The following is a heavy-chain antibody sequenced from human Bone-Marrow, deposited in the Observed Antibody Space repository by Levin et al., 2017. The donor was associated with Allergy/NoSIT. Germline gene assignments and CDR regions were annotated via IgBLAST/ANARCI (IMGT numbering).Heavy chain of an antibody. CDR1: GFTFSGFS. CDR3: ARTEYSASNYKGMDV. CDR2: ISGSSTYI. D-gene: IGHD2/OR15-2a*01. Sequence: GGSLRLSCAGSGFTFSGFSMHWVRQAPGKGLEWVSSISGSSTYIYYADFVEGRFIISRDNASNSLYLQMNNLRAEDTAVFYCARTEYSASNYKGMDVWGQGTTVTVSS. V-gene: IGHV3-21*01. J-gene: IGHJ6*02.